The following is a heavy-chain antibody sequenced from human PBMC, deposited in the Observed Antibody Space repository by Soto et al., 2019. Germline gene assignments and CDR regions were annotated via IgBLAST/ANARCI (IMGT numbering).Heavy chain of an antibody. CDR3: ARGYSSSLSYYYYGMDV. V-gene: IGHV1-69*01. J-gene: IGHJ6*02. CDR1: GGTFSSYA. CDR2: IIPIFGTA. Sequence: QVQLVQSGAEVKKPGSSVKVSCKASGGTFSSYAISWVRQAPGQALAWMGGIIPIFGTANYAQKFQGRVTITADESTSTAYMELSSLRSEDTAVYYCARGYSSSLSYYYYGMDVWGQGTTVTVSS. D-gene: IGHD6-13*01.